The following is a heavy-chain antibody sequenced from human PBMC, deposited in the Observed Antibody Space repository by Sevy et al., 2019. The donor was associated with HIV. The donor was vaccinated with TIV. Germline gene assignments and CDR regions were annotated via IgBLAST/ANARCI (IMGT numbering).Heavy chain of an antibody. J-gene: IGHJ6*02. V-gene: IGHV3-11*01. D-gene: IGHD6-13*01. CDR1: GFTFSDYY. CDR2: ISSSGSTI. CDR3: ASVTEYSSSDYYYGMDV. Sequence: GGSLRLSCAASGFTFSDYYMSWIRQAPGKRLEWVSYISSSGSTIYYADSVKGRFTISRDNAKNSLYLQMNSLRAEDTAVYYCASVTEYSSSDYYYGMDVWGQGTTVTVSS.